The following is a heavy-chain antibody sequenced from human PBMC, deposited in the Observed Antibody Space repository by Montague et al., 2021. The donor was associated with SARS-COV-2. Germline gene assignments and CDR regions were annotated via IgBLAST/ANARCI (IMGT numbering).Heavy chain of an antibody. CDR3: AKTLTSRSAFDY. D-gene: IGHD1-1*01. V-gene: IGHV3-23*01. J-gene: IGHJ4*02. CDR1: GFTFSDYA. CDR2: ISGSSRST. Sequence: RLSCAASGFTFSDYAMAWVRQAPGKGLEWVSAISGSSRSTYSGDSVKGRFTISRDNSKNMVYLHLNNLGAEDTAIYHCAKTLTSRSAFDYWGPGTLVTVSS.